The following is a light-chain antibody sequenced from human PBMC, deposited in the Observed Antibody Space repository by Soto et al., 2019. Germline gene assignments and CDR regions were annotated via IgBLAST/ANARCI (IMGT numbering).Light chain of an antibody. CDR2: GNS. CDR1: SSNIGTGYD. CDR3: QSYDSSLSGVV. Sequence: SVLTQPPSVSGAPGQRVTISCTGSSSNIGTGYDVHWYQQLPGTAPKLLIYGNSNRPSGVPDRFSGSKSGTSASLAITGLQAEDEADYYCQSYDSSLSGVVFGGGTKLTAL. J-gene: IGLJ2*01. V-gene: IGLV1-40*01.